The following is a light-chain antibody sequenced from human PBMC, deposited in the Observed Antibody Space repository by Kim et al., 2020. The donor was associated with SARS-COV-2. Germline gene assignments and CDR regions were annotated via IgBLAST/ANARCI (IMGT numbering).Light chain of an antibody. Sequence: SCELTQPPSVSVAPGKTARITCGGNNIGSKSVHWYQQKPGQAPVLVIYYDSDRPSGIPERFSGSNSGNTATLTISRVGAGDEADYYCQVWDSSSDHPVFG. CDR3: QVWDSSSDHPV. V-gene: IGLV3-21*04. CDR1: NIGSKS. J-gene: IGLJ3*02. CDR2: YDS.